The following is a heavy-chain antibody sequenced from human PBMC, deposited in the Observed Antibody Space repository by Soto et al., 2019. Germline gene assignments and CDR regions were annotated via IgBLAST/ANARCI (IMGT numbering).Heavy chain of an antibody. V-gene: IGHV4-39*01. D-gene: IGHD5-18*01. J-gene: IGHJ6*02. Sequence: SETLSLTCTVSGGSISSCDYYWGWIRQPPGKGLEWIAIIYYSGSTYYNPALKSRVTISADMSKNQFSLKLNSVTAADTAVFYCARGVYRYGFGAMDVWGQGTTVTVSS. CDR1: GGSISSCDYY. CDR3: ARGVYRYGFGAMDV. CDR2: IYYSGST.